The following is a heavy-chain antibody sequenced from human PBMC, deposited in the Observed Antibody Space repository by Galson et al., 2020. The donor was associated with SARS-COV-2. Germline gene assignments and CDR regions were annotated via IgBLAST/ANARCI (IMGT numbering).Heavy chain of an antibody. V-gene: IGHV3-23*01. CDR1: GFTFSTYA. D-gene: IGHD6-19*01. CDR3: AKAGGTSSDWWYQYYYGMDV. CDR2: ISGGADGT. J-gene: IGHJ6*02. Sequence: GGSLRLSCAGSGFTFSTYAMSWVRQAPGKGLEWVSGISGGADGTFYTDSVKGRFTISRDNSKNTLYLEMNSLRAEDTALYYCAKAGGTSSDWWYQYYYGMDVWGQGTRVTVSS.